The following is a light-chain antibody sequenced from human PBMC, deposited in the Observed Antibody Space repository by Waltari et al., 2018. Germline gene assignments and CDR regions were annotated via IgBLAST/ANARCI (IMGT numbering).Light chain of an antibody. CDR3: HQTSSLPET. Sequence: EIVMTQSPATLSVSPGERATLSCRASQSVSSNLAWYQQKPGQAPRLLIYGASTRATGIPARFSGSGSGTDFTLTINSLEAEDAATYYCHQTSSLPETFGQGTKVEIK. V-gene: IGKV3-15*01. CDR2: GAS. CDR1: QSVSSN. J-gene: IGKJ1*01.